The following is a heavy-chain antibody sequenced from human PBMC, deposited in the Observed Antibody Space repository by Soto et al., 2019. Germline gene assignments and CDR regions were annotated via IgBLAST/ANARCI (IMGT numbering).Heavy chain of an antibody. J-gene: IGHJ4*02. CDR3: ARGRYGDY. CDR2: ISAHNGNT. Sequence: QVNRVQSGAEVKKPGASVKVSCKASGYTFTSYGITWVRQAPGQGLEWMGWISAHNGNTDYAQKLQGRVIVTRDTSTSTAYMELRSLRSDDTAVYYCARGRYGDYWGQGALVTVSS. D-gene: IGHD1-1*01. V-gene: IGHV1-18*01. CDR1: GYTFTSYG.